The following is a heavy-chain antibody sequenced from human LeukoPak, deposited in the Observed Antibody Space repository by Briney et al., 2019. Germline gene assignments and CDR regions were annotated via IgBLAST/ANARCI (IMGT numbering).Heavy chain of an antibody. V-gene: IGHV3-7*01. Sequence: GGSLRLSCAASGFTFSSYWMSWVRQAPVKGRELVANIKQDGSEKYYVDSVKGRFTISRDNAKNSLYLQMNSLRAEDTAVYSCARDRSKWVPAAILRFDYWGQGTLVTVSS. CDR1: GFTFSSYW. CDR2: IKQDGSEK. J-gene: IGHJ4*02. D-gene: IGHD2-2*02. CDR3: ARDRSKWVPAAILRFDY.